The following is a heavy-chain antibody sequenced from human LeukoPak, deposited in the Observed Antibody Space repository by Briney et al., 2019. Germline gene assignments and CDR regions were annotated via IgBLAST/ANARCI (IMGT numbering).Heavy chain of an antibody. CDR3: VRGSYGAYDY. CDR2: ISSDSSYI. CDR1: GFNFNTYT. J-gene: IGHJ4*02. Sequence: GGSLRLSCAASGFNFNTYTMNWVRQAPGKGLEWVSTISSDSSYIYYADAVHGRFTVSRDNAKYSLYLQMNSLRAEDTAVYYCVRGSYGAYDYWGQGSLVTVSS. V-gene: IGHV3-21*01. D-gene: IGHD4-17*01.